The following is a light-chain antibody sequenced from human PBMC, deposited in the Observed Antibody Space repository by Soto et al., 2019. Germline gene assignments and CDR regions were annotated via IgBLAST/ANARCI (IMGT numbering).Light chain of an antibody. CDR2: GAS. J-gene: IGKJ1*01. V-gene: IGKV3-15*01. Sequence: EIVTTQPPATPSVSPGERATLSCSASHSVSSNLAWYQQKPGQAPRLLIYGASTRATGIPARFSGSGSGTEFTLTISSLQSEDFAVYYCQQYNNWPPWTFGQGTKVDI. CDR1: HSVSSN. CDR3: QQYNNWPPWT.